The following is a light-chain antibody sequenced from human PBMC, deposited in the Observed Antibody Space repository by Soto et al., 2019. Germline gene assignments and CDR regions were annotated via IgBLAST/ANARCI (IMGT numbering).Light chain of an antibody. J-gene: IGKJ4*01. V-gene: IGKV3-20*01. CDR1: GSVNSYY. CDR3: QQYGSSPVT. Sequence: EIVLTQSPDTLSLSPGERATLSCRAAGSVNSYYLAWYQQKPGQAPRLLIYGTSTRATGIPDRFSGSGSGTDLTLTISRLEPEDFAMYYCQQYGSSPVTFGGGTMVEIK. CDR2: GTS.